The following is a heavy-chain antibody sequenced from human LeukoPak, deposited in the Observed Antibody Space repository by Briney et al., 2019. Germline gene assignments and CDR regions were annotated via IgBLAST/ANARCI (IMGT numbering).Heavy chain of an antibody. CDR3: ARDYAYCGGDCYSYPYFDY. J-gene: IGHJ4*02. Sequence: GGSLRLSCAASGFTFSSYSMKWVRQAPGKGLEWVSYISSSSSTIYYADSVKGRFTISRDNAKNSLYLQMNSLRAEDTAVYYCARDYAYCGGDCYSYPYFDYWGQGTLVTVSS. V-gene: IGHV3-48*01. D-gene: IGHD2-21*01. CDR2: ISSSSSTI. CDR1: GFTFSSYS.